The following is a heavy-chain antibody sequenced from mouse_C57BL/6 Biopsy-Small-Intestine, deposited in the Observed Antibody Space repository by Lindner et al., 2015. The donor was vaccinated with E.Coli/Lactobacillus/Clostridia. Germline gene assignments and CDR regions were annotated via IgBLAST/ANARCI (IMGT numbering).Heavy chain of an antibody. CDR3: ARDYGSTSFAY. D-gene: IGHD1-1*01. V-gene: IGHV1-4*01. CDR2: INPSSGYT. CDR1: GYTLTHYT. Sequence: VQLQESGAELARPGASVKMSCKASGYTLTHYTIHWVKQRPGQGLDWIGYINPSSGYTKYNQKFMDKATLTADKSSSTAYMQLSSLTSEDSAVYYCARDYGSTSFAYWGQGTLVTVSA. J-gene: IGHJ3*01.